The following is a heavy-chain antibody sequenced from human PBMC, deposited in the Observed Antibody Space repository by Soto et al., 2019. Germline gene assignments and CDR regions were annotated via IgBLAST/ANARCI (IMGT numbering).Heavy chain of an antibody. V-gene: IGHV4-31*03. Sequence: SETLSLTCTVSGGSISSGGYYWSWIRQHPGKGLEWIGYIYYSGSTYYNPSLKSRVTISVDTSKNQFSLKLSSVTAADTAVYYCAIGWCCYFLDDAFYFWGQGSMVP. D-gene: IGHD2-8*02. J-gene: IGHJ3*01. CDR2: IYYSGST. CDR3: AIGWCCYFLDDAFYF. CDR1: GGSISSGGYY.